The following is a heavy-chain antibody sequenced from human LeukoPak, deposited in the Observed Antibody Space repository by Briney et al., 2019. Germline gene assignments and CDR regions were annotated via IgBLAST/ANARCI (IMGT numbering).Heavy chain of an antibody. Sequence: GGSLRLSCAASGFTFNAYALTWVRQAPGRGLEWVSTINYSGDTTYYADSVKGRFTISRDNAKNTLYLQMNSLTAEDTALYYCARSKYSASHVDYWGQGTLVTVSS. J-gene: IGHJ4*02. CDR3: ARSKYSASHVDY. CDR2: INYSGDTT. CDR1: GFTFNAYA. V-gene: IGHV3-23*01. D-gene: IGHD1-26*01.